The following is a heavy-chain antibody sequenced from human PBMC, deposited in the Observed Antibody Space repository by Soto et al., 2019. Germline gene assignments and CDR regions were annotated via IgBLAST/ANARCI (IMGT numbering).Heavy chain of an antibody. CDR3: AKEPFSITIFGVSGMDV. Sequence: SETLSLTCTVSGGSINSGDYYWSWIRQPPGKGLEWIGYIHYSGSTYYNPSLKSRLTISLDTSKNQFSLNLSSVTAADTAVYYCAKEPFSITIFGVSGMDVWGRGTTVTVSS. V-gene: IGHV4-30-4*01. CDR1: GGSINSGDYY. D-gene: IGHD3-3*01. J-gene: IGHJ6*02. CDR2: IHYSGST.